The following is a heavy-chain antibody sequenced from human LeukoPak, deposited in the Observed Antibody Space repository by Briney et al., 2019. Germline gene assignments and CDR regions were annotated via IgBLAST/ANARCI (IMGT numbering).Heavy chain of an antibody. V-gene: IGHV1-8*01. CDR1: GYTFTSYD. D-gene: IGHD5-24*01. J-gene: IGHJ4*02. CDR3: AREGSTMTTLDY. CDR2: MNPNSGNT. Sequence: ASVKVSCKASGYTFTSYDINWVRQATGQGLEWMGWMNPNSGNTGYAQKFQGRVTMTRNTSISTAYMELSSLRSEDTAVYYCAREGSTMTTLDYWGQGTLVTVSS.